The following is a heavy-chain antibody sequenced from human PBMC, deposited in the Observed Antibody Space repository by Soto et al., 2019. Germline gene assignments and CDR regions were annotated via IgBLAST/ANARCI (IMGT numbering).Heavy chain of an antibody. V-gene: IGHV4-4*07. CDR3: ARTVGAAYYFDF. D-gene: IGHD1-26*01. CDR2: VYTSGST. CDR1: GDSMTKYY. Sequence: TLSLTCTVSGDSMTKYYWSWIRQPAGKGLEWIGRVYTSGSTNYNPSLKSRVTMSIDTSNNHFSLTLKSVTAADTAVYHCARTVGAAYYFDFWGQGALVTVSS. J-gene: IGHJ4*02.